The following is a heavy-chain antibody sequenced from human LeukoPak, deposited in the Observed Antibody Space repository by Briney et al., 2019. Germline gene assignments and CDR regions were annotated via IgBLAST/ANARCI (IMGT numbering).Heavy chain of an antibody. Sequence: SETLSLTCTVSGGSISSGGYYWSWIRQHPGKGLEWIGYIYYSGSTYYNPSLKSRVTISVDTSKNQFSLKLSSVTAADTAVYYCARQRWLQFFDYWGQGTLVTVSS. CDR1: GGSISSGGYY. V-gene: IGHV4-31*03. D-gene: IGHD5-24*01. CDR2: IYYSGST. J-gene: IGHJ4*02. CDR3: ARQRWLQFFDY.